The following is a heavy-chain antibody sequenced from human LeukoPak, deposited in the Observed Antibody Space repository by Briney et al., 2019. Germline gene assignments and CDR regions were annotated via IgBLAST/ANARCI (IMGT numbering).Heavy chain of an antibody. J-gene: IGHJ4*02. V-gene: IGHV1-18*01. Sequence: ASVKVPCKASGYTFTSYGISWVRQAPGQGLESLGWISAYNGNTNYAQNLQGRVTMTTDRSTSTAYVELRSLRSDDTAVFYCARDRLAGGFDYWGQGTLVTVSS. CDR2: ISAYNGNT. CDR1: GYTFTSYG. D-gene: IGHD3-3*02. CDR3: ARDRLAGGFDY.